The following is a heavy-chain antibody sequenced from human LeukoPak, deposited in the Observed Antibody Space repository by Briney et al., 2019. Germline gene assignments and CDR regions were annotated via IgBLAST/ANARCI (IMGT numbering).Heavy chain of an antibody. CDR3: TRDQMNY. Sequence: SWESLRLSCTASEFTVSSNYMLWVRQAPGQGLEWVSLIFSNGDTHYADSVKGRFTISRDTCKNTVSLQMNSLRVEDTAMYYCTRDQMNYWGQGTLVTVSS. CDR2: IFSNGDT. J-gene: IGHJ4*02. D-gene: IGHD5-24*01. CDR1: EFTVSSNY. V-gene: IGHV3-53*01.